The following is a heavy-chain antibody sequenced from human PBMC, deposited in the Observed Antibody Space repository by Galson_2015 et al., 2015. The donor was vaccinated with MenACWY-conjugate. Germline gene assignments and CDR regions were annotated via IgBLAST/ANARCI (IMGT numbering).Heavy chain of an antibody. Sequence: SLRLSCAASGFTFSSYAMHWVRQAPGKGLEWVAVISYDGSNKYYADSVKGRFTISRDNSKNTLYLQMNSLRAEDTAVYYCARDLGYCSSTSCYGDAFDIWGQGTMVTVSS. CDR2: ISYDGSNK. V-gene: IGHV3-30*04. CDR3: ARDLGYCSSTSCYGDAFDI. J-gene: IGHJ3*02. D-gene: IGHD2-2*01. CDR1: GFTFSSYA.